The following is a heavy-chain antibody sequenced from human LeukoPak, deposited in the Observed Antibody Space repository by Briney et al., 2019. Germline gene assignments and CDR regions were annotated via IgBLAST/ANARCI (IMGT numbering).Heavy chain of an antibody. CDR1: GFTFSNAW. D-gene: IGHD3-10*01. J-gene: IGHJ4*02. CDR3: TTDSERSGSYYYFDY. V-gene: IGHV3-15*01. Sequence: PGGSLRLSCAASGFTFSNAWMSWVRQAPGKGLEWVGRIKSKTDGGTTDYAAPVKGRFTISRDDSKNTPYLQMNSLKTEDTAVYYCTTDSERSGSYYYFDYWGQGTLVTVSS. CDR2: IKSKTDGGTT.